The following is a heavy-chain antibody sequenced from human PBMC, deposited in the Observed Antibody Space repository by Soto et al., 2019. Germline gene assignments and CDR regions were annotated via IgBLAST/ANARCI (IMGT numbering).Heavy chain of an antibody. CDR2: IYNGGTT. J-gene: IGHJ4*02. CDR3: ARGPSGDKVDF. CDR1: GGSISSVYDC. V-gene: IGHV4-30-4*01. D-gene: IGHD7-27*01. Sequence: QVQLQESGPILVKPSQTLSLTCTVSGGSISSVYDCWSWIRQSPDKGLEWIGHIYNGGTTYNNPSRPSRVTRSVDTSKNPFSLQLRSVTAADTAVYFCARGPSGDKVDFWGQGTLVTVSS.